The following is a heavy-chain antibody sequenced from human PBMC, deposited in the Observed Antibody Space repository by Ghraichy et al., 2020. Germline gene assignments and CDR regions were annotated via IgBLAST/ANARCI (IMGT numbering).Heavy chain of an antibody. V-gene: IGHV5-51*01. D-gene: IGHD6-19*01. J-gene: IGHJ3*02. CDR1: GYSFTSYW. Sequence: GESLNISCKGSGYSFTSYWIGWVRQMPGKGLEWMGIIYPGDSDTRYSPSFQGQVTISADKSISTAYLQWSSLKASDTAMYYCARHPPGEQWEPPDAFDIWGQGTMVTVSS. CDR3: ARHPPGEQWEPPDAFDI. CDR2: IYPGDSDT.